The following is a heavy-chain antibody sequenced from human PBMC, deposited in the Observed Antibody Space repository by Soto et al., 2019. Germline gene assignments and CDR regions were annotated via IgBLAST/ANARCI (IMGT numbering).Heavy chain of an antibody. Sequence: QVQLVQSGAEVKKPGASVKVSCKASGYTFTSYYMHWVRQAPGQGLEWMGIINPSGGSTSYAQKFQGRVTMTRDTSTSTVYMELSSLRSEDTAVYYCARSPDYYYGSGSYYFYWGQGTLVTVSS. V-gene: IGHV1-46*03. J-gene: IGHJ4*02. CDR2: INPSGGST. D-gene: IGHD3-10*01. CDR3: ARSPDYYYGSGSYYFY. CDR1: GYTFTSYY.